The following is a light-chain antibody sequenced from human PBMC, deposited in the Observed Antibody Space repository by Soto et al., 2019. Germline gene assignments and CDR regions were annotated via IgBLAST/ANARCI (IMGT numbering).Light chain of an antibody. CDR2: LNSDGSH. Sequence: QLVLTQSPSASASLGASVKLTCTLSSGHSSYAIAWHQQQPEQGPRYLMKLNSDGSHSKGDGIPDRFSGSSSGAERYLTISRLQSEDEADYYCQTWGTGIVVFGGGTKLTVL. V-gene: IGLV4-69*01. CDR1: SGHSSYA. J-gene: IGLJ2*01. CDR3: QTWGTGIVV.